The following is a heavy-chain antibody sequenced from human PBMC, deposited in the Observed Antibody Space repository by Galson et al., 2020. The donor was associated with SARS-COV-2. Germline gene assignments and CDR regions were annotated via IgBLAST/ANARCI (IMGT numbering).Heavy chain of an antibody. CDR1: GFTFSSYD. J-gene: IGHJ6*02. V-gene: IGHV3-13*01. CDR2: IGTAGDT. CDR3: ARVGYSSGQGAYYYYYGMDV. Sequence: GGSLRLSCAASGFTFSSYDMHWVRQATGKGLEWVSAIGTAGDTYYPGSVKGRFTISRENAKNSLYLQMNSLRAEDTAVYYCARVGYSSGQGAYYYYYGMDVWGQGTTVTVSS. D-gene: IGHD6-19*01.